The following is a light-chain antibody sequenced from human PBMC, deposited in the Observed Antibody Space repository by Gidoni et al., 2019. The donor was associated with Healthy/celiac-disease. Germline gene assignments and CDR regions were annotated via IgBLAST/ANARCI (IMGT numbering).Light chain of an antibody. CDR2: GAS. Sequence: IVLTQFPGTLSLSQGERATLSCRTSQSVSSSYLAWYQQKPGQAPRLLIYGASSRATGIPDRFSGSGSGTDFALTISRLEPEDFAVYYCQQYGSSPFTFGQGTPLEIK. V-gene: IGKV3-20*01. CDR3: QQYGSSPFT. J-gene: IGKJ5*01. CDR1: QSVSSSY.